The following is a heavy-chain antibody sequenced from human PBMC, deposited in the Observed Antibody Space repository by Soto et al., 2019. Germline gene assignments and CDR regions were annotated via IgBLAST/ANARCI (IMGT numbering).Heavy chain of an antibody. CDR2: INAYNGNT. CDR3: AREGPPEDY. Sequence: GGSGEGSRKGSGFTLSSYSIGWVRQAPGQGLEWMGWINAYNGNTNYAQKLQGRVTMTTDTSTSTAYMELRSLRSDDTAVYYCAREGPPEDYWGQGTLVTVSS. V-gene: IGHV1-18*01. J-gene: IGHJ4*02. CDR1: GFTLSSYS.